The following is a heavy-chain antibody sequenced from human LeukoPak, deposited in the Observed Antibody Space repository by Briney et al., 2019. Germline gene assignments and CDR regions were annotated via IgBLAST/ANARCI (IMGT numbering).Heavy chain of an antibody. J-gene: IGHJ4*02. V-gene: IGHV3-21*01. Sequence: GGSLRLSCAASGFTFSSYSMNWVRQAPGKGLEWVSSICGSSRSIYYADSVKGRFTISRDNAKNSLYLQMDSLRADDTAVYYCAREREEAFDYWGQGTLVTVSS. CDR1: GFTFSSYS. CDR3: AREREEAFDY. CDR2: ICGSSRSI.